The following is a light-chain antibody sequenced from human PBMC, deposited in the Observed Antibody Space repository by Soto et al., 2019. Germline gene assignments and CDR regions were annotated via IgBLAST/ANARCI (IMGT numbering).Light chain of an antibody. J-gene: IGKJ1*01. CDR2: DTS. V-gene: IGKV3D-15*01. CDR3: QQYNNWPGT. CDR1: ESTTSS. Sequence: EVVLTQSPATLSLFPGERATLSCRASESTTSSLAWYQQKPGQAPRVLIYDTSTRATGIPARFSGSGSGTEFTLTIGSLQSEDCALYYCQQYNNWPGTFGQGTKVDIK.